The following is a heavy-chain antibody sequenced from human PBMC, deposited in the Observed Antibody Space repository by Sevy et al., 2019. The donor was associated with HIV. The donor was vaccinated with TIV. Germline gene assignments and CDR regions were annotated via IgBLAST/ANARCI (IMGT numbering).Heavy chain of an antibody. CDR1: GFRFSAFG. CDR2: INGGGGST. J-gene: IGHJ5*02. D-gene: IGHD3-3*01. CDR3: AKAPYYDFWSHNYNNWFDP. V-gene: IGHV3-23*01. Sequence: GGSLRLSCVASGFRFSAFGMAWVRQAAGEGLEWVSGINGGGGSTYYRNSVKGRFNVSRDNSKNMVYLQMNSLRADDTAVYYCAKAPYYDFWSHNYNNWFDPWGQGTLVTASS.